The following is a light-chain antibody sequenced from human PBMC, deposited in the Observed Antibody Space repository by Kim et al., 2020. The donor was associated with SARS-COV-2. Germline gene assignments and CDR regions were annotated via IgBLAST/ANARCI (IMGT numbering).Light chain of an antibody. V-gene: IGKV1-39*01. CDR3: QQSYSTPRT. CDR2: AAS. J-gene: IGKJ1*01. Sequence: AAVGDRVTITCRASQSISSYLNWYQQKPGKAPKLLIYAASSLQSGVPSRFSGSGSGTDFTLTISSLQPEDFATYYCQQSYSTPRTFGQGTKVDIK. CDR1: QSISSY.